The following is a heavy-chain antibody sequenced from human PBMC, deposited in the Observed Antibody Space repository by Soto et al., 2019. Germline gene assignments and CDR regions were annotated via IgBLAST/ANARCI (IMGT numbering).Heavy chain of an antibody. CDR2: ISYDGSNK. CDR1: GFTFSSYG. D-gene: IGHD5-18*01. CDR3: AKDLRTDTAMNYYGMDV. V-gene: IGHV3-30*18. Sequence: GGSLRLSCAASGFTFSSYGMHWVRQAPGKGLEWVAVISYDGSNKYYADSVKGRFTISRDNSKNTLYLQMNSLRAEDTAVYYCAKDLRTDTAMNYYGMDVWGQGTTVTVSS. J-gene: IGHJ6*02.